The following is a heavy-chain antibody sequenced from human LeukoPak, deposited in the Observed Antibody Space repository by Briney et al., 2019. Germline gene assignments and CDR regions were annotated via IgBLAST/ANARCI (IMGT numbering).Heavy chain of an antibody. CDR2: IYLRGNT. V-gene: IGHV4-4*02. Sequence: SETLSLTCAISGGSITSSNWWTWVRQPPGKGLEWVGEIYLRGNTNYNPSLESRVSISVDESKTQLSLRLESVTAADTAVYHCARGTITTVTDSWGPGTLVTVSS. J-gene: IGHJ4*02. D-gene: IGHD4-17*01. CDR3: ARGTITTVTDS. CDR1: GGSITSSNW.